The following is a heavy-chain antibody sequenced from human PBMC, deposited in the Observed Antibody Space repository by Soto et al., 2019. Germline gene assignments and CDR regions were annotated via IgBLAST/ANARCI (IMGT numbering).Heavy chain of an antibody. V-gene: IGHV1-18*01. J-gene: IGHJ4*02. Sequence: QVQLVQSGAEVKKPGASVKVSCKASGYTFTSYGISWVRQAPGQGLEWMGGISAYNGNTNYAQKLQGRVTMTTDTSTSTAYVKRRSLRSDDTAVYYCARIGSRVWLSFGNYFDYWGQGTLVTVSS. D-gene: IGHD5-18*01. CDR3: ARIGSRVWLSFGNYFDY. CDR2: ISAYNGNT. CDR1: GYTFTSYG.